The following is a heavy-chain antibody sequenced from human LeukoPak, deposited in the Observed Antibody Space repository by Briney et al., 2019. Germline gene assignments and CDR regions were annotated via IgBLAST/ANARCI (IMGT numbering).Heavy chain of an antibody. V-gene: IGHV3-30*02. J-gene: IGHJ4*02. CDR1: GFTFSSYG. CDR3: AKVESGHYDFWSGYYLDY. D-gene: IGHD3-3*01. Sequence: GGSLRLSCAASGFTFSSYGMHWVRQAPGKGLEWVAFIRYDGSNKYYADSVKGRFTISRDNSKNTLYLQMNSLRAEDTAVYYCAKVESGHYDFWSGYYLDYWGQGTLVTVSS. CDR2: IRYDGSNK.